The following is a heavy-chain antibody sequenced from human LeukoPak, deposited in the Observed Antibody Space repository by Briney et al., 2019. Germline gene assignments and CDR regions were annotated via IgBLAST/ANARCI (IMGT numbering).Heavy chain of an antibody. Sequence: GASVKVSCKASGYTLTSYGISWVGQAPGQGLEWMGWISAYNGNTNYAQKLQGRVTMTPDTSTSTAYMELRSLRSDDTAVYYCARDWVVVPAATGWWFDPWGQGTLVTVSS. J-gene: IGHJ5*02. D-gene: IGHD2-2*01. CDR2: ISAYNGNT. CDR3: ARDWVVVPAATGWWFDP. V-gene: IGHV1-18*01. CDR1: GYTLTSYG.